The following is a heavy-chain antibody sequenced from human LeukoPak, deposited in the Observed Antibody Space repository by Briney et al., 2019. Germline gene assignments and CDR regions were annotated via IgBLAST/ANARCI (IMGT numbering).Heavy chain of an antibody. Sequence: ASVKVSCKASGYTSTSYGISWVRQAPGQGLEWMGWISAYNGNTNYAQKLQGRVTMTTDTSTSTAYMELRSLRSDDTAVYYCARDRGRYFDWFGFDYWGQGTLVTVSS. CDR2: ISAYNGNT. J-gene: IGHJ4*02. CDR3: ARDRGRYFDWFGFDY. D-gene: IGHD3-9*01. V-gene: IGHV1-18*01. CDR1: GYTSTSYG.